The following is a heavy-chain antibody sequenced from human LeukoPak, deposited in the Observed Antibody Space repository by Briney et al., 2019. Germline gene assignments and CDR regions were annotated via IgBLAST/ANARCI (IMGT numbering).Heavy chain of an antibody. J-gene: IGHJ4*02. CDR1: GFTFSSYA. V-gene: IGHV3-23*01. Sequence: GGSLRLSCAASGFTFSSYAMSWVRQAPGKGLEWVSAISGSGGSTYYAGSVKGRFTISRDNSKNTLYLQMNSLRAEDTAVYYCAKLPIRSGYYTYFDYWGQGTLVTVSS. CDR2: ISGSGGST. CDR3: AKLPIRSGYYTYFDY. D-gene: IGHD3-3*01.